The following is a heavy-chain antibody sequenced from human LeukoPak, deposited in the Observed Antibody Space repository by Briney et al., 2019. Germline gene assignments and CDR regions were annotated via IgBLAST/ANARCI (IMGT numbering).Heavy chain of an antibody. Sequence: GGSLRLSCAASGFTFSSYSMNWVRQAPGKGLEWVSSISSSSSYIYYADSAKGRFTISRDNAKNSLYLQMNSLRAEDTAVYYCARDAGGSSWYRYWGQGTLVTVSS. D-gene: IGHD6-13*01. V-gene: IGHV3-21*01. CDR2: ISSSSSYI. J-gene: IGHJ4*02. CDR1: GFTFSSYS. CDR3: ARDAGGSSWYRY.